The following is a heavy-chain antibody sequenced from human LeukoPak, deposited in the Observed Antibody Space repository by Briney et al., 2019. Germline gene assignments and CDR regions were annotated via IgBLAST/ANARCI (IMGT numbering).Heavy chain of an antibody. CDR3: AKDQDYYYYYGMDV. CDR2: ISSTSTTI. V-gene: IGHV3-48*01. Sequence: GGSLRLSCAASGFTFSDYTMNWVRQAPGKGLEWVSYISSTSTTIYYADSVKGRFTISRDNSKNTLYLQMNSLRAEDTAVYYCAKDQDYYYYYGMDVWGQGTTVTVSS. J-gene: IGHJ6*02. CDR1: GFTFSDYT.